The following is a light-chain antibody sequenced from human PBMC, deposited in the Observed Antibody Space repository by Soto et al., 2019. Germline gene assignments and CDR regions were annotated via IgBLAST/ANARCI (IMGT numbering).Light chain of an antibody. J-gene: IGKJ1*01. CDR2: GAS. CDR1: QSVSSN. V-gene: IGKV3-15*01. Sequence: EIVMTQSPATLSVSPGERATLSCRASQSVSSNLAWYQQKPGQAPRLLIYGASTRATGIPARFSGSGSGTEFTLTISSLQSEDFAVYYCQQYNNWPTWTFGQGNMV. CDR3: QQYNNWPTWT.